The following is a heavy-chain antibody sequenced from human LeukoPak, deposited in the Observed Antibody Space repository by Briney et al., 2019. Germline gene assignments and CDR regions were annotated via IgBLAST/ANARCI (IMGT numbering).Heavy chain of an antibody. CDR1: GGTFSSYA. CDR3: ARGLWFGELLTYYYYMDV. V-gene: IGHV1-69*13. CDR2: IIPIFGTA. Sequence: SVKVSCKASGGTFSSYAISWVRQAPGQGLEWMGGIIPIFGTANYAQKFQGRVTTTADESASTAYMELSSLRSEDTAVYYCARGLWFGELLTYYYYMDVWGKGTTVTVSS. J-gene: IGHJ6*03. D-gene: IGHD3-10*01.